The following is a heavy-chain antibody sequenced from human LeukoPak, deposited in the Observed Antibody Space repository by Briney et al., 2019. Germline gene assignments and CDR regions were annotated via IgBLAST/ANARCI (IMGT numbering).Heavy chain of an antibody. Sequence: PSETLSLTCTVSGGSISSYYWSWIRQPPGKGLEWIGYIYYSGSTNYNPSLKSRVTISVDTSKNQFSLKLSSVTAADTAAYYCARLQYSSSWYAHRSDAFDIWGQGTMVTVSS. V-gene: IGHV4-59*08. D-gene: IGHD6-13*01. CDR1: GGSISSYY. CDR2: IYYSGST. J-gene: IGHJ3*02. CDR3: ARLQYSSSWYAHRSDAFDI.